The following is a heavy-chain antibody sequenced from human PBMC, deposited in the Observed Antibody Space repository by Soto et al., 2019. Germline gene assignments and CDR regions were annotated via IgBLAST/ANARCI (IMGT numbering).Heavy chain of an antibody. D-gene: IGHD5-12*01. V-gene: IGHV3-30*18. Sequence: LSLSFAHSGFTLSSYGTHWIRQAPGKGPEWVAVISYDGSNKYYADSVKGRFTISRDNSKNTLYLQMNGLRAENTAVYYCAKDRVEMATIFFWYWGQGTPVTVSS. CDR3: AKDRVEMATIFFWY. CDR2: ISYDGSNK. CDR1: GFTLSSYG. J-gene: IGHJ4*02.